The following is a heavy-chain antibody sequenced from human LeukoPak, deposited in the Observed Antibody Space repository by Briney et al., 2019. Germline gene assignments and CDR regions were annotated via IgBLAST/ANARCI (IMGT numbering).Heavy chain of an antibody. CDR2: IGGGGDST. V-gene: IGHV3-23*01. Sequence: GGSLRLSCAASGFTFSNYAMSWVRQAPGKGLEWVSSIGGGGDSTDYADSVRGRFTISRGNSKTTLYLEMNSLKADDTAVYYCAKHFGSGSFSVRYGMDVWGQGTTVTVSS. D-gene: IGHD3-10*01. CDR1: GFTFSNYA. J-gene: IGHJ6*02. CDR3: AKHFGSGSFSVRYGMDV.